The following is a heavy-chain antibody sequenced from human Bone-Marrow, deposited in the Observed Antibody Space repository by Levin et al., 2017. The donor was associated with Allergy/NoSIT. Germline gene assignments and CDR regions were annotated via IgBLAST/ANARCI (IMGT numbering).Heavy chain of an antibody. D-gene: IGHD3-22*01. CDR1: GFNFGDHA. CDR2: ISWNGAII. V-gene: IGHV3-9*01. J-gene: IGHJ4*02. Sequence: SLKISCAASGFNFGDHAMHWVRQGPGKGLQWVSGISWNGAIIGYADSLKGRFTISRDNAKNSLYLEIYSLRPEDTAFYYCGKDVSHYDTSGYIDYWGQRTLVTVSS. CDR3: GKDVSHYDTSGYIDY.